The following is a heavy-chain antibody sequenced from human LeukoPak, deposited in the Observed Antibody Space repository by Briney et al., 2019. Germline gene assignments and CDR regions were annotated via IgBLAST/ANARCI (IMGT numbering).Heavy chain of an antibody. CDR3: ARGYSVRGAFDI. J-gene: IGHJ3*02. CDR1: GFTFNTYW. CDR2: MNQDGSEK. Sequence: PGGSLRLSCAASGFTFNTYWMNWVRQAPGKGLEWVAIMNQDGSEKYYVDSLKGRFTISRDNAKNSLYLQMSSLRAEDTAVYYCARGYSVRGAFDIWGHGTMVTVSS. V-gene: IGHV3-7*01. D-gene: IGHD2-15*01.